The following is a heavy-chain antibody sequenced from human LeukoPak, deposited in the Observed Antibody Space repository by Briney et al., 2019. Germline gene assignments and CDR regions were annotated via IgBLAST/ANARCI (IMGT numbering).Heavy chain of an antibody. D-gene: IGHD1-26*01. CDR2: IYYSGNT. J-gene: IGHJ5*02. CDR1: GGSISSYY. V-gene: IGHV4-39*01. CDR3: ARGRASESWFDP. Sequence: SETLSLTCTVSGGSISSYYWGWIRQPPGKGLEWIGSIYYSGNTYYNPSLKSRVTISVDTSKNQFSLKLSSVTAADTAVYYCARGRASESWFDPWGQGTLVTVSS.